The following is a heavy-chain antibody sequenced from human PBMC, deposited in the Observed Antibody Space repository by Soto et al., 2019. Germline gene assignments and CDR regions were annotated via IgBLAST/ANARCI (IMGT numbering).Heavy chain of an antibody. CDR3: ARHQSIVVVTAARAFDI. D-gene: IGHD2-15*01. Sequence: PSETLSLTCSVSGGSISSNSHYWVWIRQPPGKGLEWIGSIYYNGDTYYNPSLKSRVTISVDTSKNQFSVKLNSVTAADTAVYYCARHQSIVVVTAARAFDIWGQGTVVTVSS. CDR2: IYYNGDT. V-gene: IGHV4-39*01. CDR1: GGSISSNSHY. J-gene: IGHJ3*02.